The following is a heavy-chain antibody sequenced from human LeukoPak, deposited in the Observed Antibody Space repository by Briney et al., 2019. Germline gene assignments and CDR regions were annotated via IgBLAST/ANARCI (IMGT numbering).Heavy chain of an antibody. CDR1: GFTFSSYD. V-gene: IGHV3-13*01. J-gene: IGHJ4*02. CDR3: ARWTSGSYNGGFDY. Sequence: PGGSLGLSCAASGFTFSSYDMHWVRQATGKGLEWVSAIGTAGDTYYPGSVKGRFTISRENAKNSLYLQMNSLRAGDTAVYYCARWTSGSYNGGFDYWGQGTLVTVSS. D-gene: IGHD1-26*01. CDR2: IGTAGDT.